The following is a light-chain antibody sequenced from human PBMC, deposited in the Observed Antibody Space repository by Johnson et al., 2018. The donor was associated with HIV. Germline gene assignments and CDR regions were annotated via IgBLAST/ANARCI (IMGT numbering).Light chain of an antibody. CDR3: GTWDSCLSAGRYV. V-gene: IGLV1-51*02. Sequence: QSVLTQPPSVSAAPGQKVTISCSGSSSNIGNNYVSWYQQLPGTAPKLLIYENNKRPSGIPDRFSGSKSGTSATLCITGLQTGDEADYYCGTWDSCLSAGRYVFGTGTKVTVL. J-gene: IGLJ1*01. CDR2: ENN. CDR1: SSNIGNNY.